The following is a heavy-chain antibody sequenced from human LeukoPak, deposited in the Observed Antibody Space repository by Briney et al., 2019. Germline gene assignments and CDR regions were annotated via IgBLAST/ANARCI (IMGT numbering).Heavy chain of an antibody. CDR2: IYSGGST. CDR1: GFTVSSNY. J-gene: IGHJ4*02. CDR3: ARAPNVVYFDY. V-gene: IGHV3-66*01. Sequence: PGGSLRLSCAASGFTVSSNYMSWVRQAPGKGLEWVSVIYSGGSTYYADSVKGRFTISRDNSKSTLYLQMNSLRAEDTAVYYCARAPNVVYFDYWGQGTLVTVSS. D-gene: IGHD2-8*01.